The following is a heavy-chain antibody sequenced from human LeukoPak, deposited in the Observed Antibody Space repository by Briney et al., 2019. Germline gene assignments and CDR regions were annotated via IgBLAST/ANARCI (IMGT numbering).Heavy chain of an antibody. D-gene: IGHD3-10*01. CDR2: IWSDVSNK. CDR1: GFTFSDYG. Sequence: GGSLRLSCAASGFTFSDYGIHWVRQAPRKGLEWVSVIWSDVSNKYYADSVQGRFTISREHSKKTLYLQMNSLRVEDTAVYYCVRASGSFDYWGQGTLVTVSS. CDR3: VRASGSFDY. V-gene: IGHV3-33*01. J-gene: IGHJ4*02.